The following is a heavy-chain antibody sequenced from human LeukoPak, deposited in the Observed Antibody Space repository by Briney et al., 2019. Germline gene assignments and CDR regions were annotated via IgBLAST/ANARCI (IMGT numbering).Heavy chain of an antibody. CDR1: GGTFSSYA. D-gene: IGHD6-19*01. J-gene: IGHJ5*02. CDR2: IIPIFGTA. Sequence: GASVKVSCKASGGTFSSYAISWVRQAPGQGLEWMGGIIPIFGTASYAQKFQGRVTITADESTSTAYMELSSLRSDDTAVYYCARWGRQWLPNNWFDPWGQGTLVTVSS. V-gene: IGHV1-69*13. CDR3: ARWGRQWLPNNWFDP.